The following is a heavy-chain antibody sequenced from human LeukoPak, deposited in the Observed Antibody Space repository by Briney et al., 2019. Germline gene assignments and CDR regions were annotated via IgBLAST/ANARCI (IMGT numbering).Heavy chain of an antibody. CDR1: GFTFSSYS. J-gene: IGHJ5*02. D-gene: IGHD2-2*01. Sequence: PGGSLRLSCAASGFTFSSYSMNWVRQAPGKGLEWVSSISSSSSYIYYADSVKGRFTISRDNAKNSLYLPMNSLRAEDTAVYYCARGSGYCSSTSCLDQVGAFDPWGQGTLVTVSS. CDR3: ARGSGYCSSTSCLDQVGAFDP. CDR2: ISSSSSYI. V-gene: IGHV3-21*01.